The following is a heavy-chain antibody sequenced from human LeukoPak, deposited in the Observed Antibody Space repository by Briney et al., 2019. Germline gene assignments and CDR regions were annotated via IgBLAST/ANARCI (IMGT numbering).Heavy chain of an antibody. V-gene: IGHV3-30*04. D-gene: IGHD5-18*01. Sequence: PGGSLRLSCAASGFTFSSYAMHWVRQAPGKGLEWVAVISYDGSNKYYADSVKGRFTISRDNSKNTLYLQMNSLRAEDTAVYYCARTVDTAMVGYFDYWGQGTLVTVSS. CDR2: ISYDGSNK. CDR1: GFTFSSYA. CDR3: ARTVDTAMVGYFDY. J-gene: IGHJ4*02.